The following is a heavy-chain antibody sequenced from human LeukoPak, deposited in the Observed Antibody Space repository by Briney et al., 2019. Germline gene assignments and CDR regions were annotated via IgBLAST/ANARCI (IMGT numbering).Heavy chain of an antibody. Sequence: PSETLSLTCAVSGYSISSGYYWGWIRQPPGKGLEWIGSIYHSGSTYYNPSLKSRVTISVDTSKNQFSLKLSSVTAADTAVYYCARSPPLEWFVYVWGKGTMVTVSS. CDR2: IYHSGST. CDR3: ARSPPLEWFVYV. CDR1: GYSISSGYY. V-gene: IGHV4-38-2*01. D-gene: IGHD3-3*01. J-gene: IGHJ6*04.